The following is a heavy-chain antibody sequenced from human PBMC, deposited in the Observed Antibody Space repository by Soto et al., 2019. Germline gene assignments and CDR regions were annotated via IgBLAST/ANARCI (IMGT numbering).Heavy chain of an antibody. CDR1: GFTFSSYA. D-gene: IGHD4-4*01. CDR2: ISYDGSNK. J-gene: IGHJ4*02. CDR3: ARTTFWYYFDY. Sequence: PGGSLRLSCAASGFTFSSYAMHWVRQAPGKGLEWVAVISYDGSNKYYADSVKGRFTISRDNSKNTLYLQMNSLRAEDTAVYYCARTTFWYYFDYWGQGTLVTVSS. V-gene: IGHV3-30-3*01.